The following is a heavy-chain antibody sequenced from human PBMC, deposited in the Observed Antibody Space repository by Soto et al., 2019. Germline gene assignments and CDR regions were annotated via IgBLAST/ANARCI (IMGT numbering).Heavy chain of an antibody. J-gene: IGHJ6*03. V-gene: IGHV3-30*03. CDR3: ARDDVHCSGGRCYGVPMDV. D-gene: IGHD2-15*01. Sequence: GGSLRLSCAVSGFTFSSYAMHWVRQAPGKGLEWVAVIAADGVDKHYADSVKGRFTISRDNPKNTLSLQMSSLRAEDTAVYYCARDDVHCSGGRCYGVPMDVWGKGTTVTVSS. CDR1: GFTFSSYA. CDR2: IAADGVDK.